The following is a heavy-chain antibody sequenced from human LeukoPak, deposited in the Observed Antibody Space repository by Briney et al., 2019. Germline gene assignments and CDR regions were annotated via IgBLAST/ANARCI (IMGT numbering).Heavy chain of an antibody. V-gene: IGHV4-34*01. D-gene: IGHD3-10*01. CDR2: INHSGST. Sequence: SETLSLTCAVYGGSFSGYYWSWIRQPPGKGLEWIGGINHSGSTNYNPSLKSRVIISVDTSKNQFSLKLSSVTAADTAVYYCARVRVYGSGSYSTGRLDYWGQGTLVAVSS. CDR1: GGSFSGYY. J-gene: IGHJ4*02. CDR3: ARVRVYGSGSYSTGRLDY.